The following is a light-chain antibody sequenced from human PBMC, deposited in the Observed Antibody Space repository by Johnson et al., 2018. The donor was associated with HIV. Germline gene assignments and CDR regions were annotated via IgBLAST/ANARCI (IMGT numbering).Light chain of an antibody. V-gene: IGLV1-51*02. CDR3: GTWDSSLSAYV. Sequence: QSILTQPPSVSAAPGQKVTISCSGSSSNIGNNYVSWYQQLPGTAPKLLIYENNKRPSGIPDRFSGSKSGTSATLGITGLQTGDEADYYCGTWDSSLSAYVCGTGTK. J-gene: IGLJ1*01. CDR1: SSNIGNNY. CDR2: ENN.